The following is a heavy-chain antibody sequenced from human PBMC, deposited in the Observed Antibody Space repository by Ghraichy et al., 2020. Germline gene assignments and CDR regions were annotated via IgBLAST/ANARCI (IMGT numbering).Heavy chain of an antibody. D-gene: IGHD2-8*01. J-gene: IGHJ5*02. V-gene: IGHV3-7*03. Sequence: GGSLRLSCAASGFTFSSYWMSWVRQAPGKGLEWVANIKQDGSEKYYVDSVKGRFTISRDNAKNSLYLQMNSLRAEDTAVYYCARGGSNIVLMVYAENWFDPWGQGTLVTVSS. CDR3: ARGGSNIVLMVYAENWFDP. CDR2: IKQDGSEK. CDR1: GFTFSSYW.